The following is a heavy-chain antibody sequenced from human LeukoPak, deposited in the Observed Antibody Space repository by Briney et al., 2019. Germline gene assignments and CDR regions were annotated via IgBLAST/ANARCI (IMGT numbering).Heavy chain of an antibody. J-gene: IGHJ4*02. D-gene: IGHD4-17*01. CDR1: GFTFSSYA. CDR2: ISGSGGST. CDR3: AKGDKDYCDYCLDY. V-gene: IGHV3-23*01. Sequence: PGGSLRLSCAASGFTFSSYAMSGVRQAPGKGLEWVSAISGSGGSTYYADSVKGRFTISRDNSKNTLYLQMNSLRAEDTAVYYCAKGDKDYCDYCLDYWGQGTLVTVSS.